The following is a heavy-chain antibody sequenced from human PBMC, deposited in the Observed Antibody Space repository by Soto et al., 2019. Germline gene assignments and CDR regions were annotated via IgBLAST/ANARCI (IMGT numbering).Heavy chain of an antibody. CDR1: GGTFSSYA. CDR2: IIPIFGTG. CDR3: ARLVYGDYEGGMDV. J-gene: IGHJ6*02. Sequence: ASVKVSCKASGGTFSSYAISWVRQAPGQGLEWMGGIIPIFGTGNYEQKFQGRVTITVDKCTSTAYMELSSLRSEDTAVYYCARLVYGDYEGGMDVGGQGTTVTVSS. V-gene: IGHV1-69*06. D-gene: IGHD4-17*01.